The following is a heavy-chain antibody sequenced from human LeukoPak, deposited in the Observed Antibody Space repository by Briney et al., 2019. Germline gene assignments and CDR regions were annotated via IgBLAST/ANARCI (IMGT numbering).Heavy chain of an antibody. D-gene: IGHD6-19*01. CDR2: ISGSGGST. CDR3: AKGSRIAVAGSVFDP. CDR1: GFTFSSYG. J-gene: IGHJ5*02. Sequence: GRSLRLSCAASGFTFSSYGMHWVRQAPGKGLEWVSAISGSGGSTYYADSVKGRFTISRDNSKNTLYLQMNSLRAEDTAVYYCAKGSRIAVAGSVFDPWGQGTLVTVSS. V-gene: IGHV3-23*01.